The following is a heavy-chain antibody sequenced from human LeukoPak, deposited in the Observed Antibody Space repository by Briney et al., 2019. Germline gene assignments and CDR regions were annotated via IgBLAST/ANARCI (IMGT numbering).Heavy chain of an antibody. CDR1: GGSISSSSYY. CDR2: IYYSGST. V-gene: IGHV4-39*07. CDR3: ARIPSGYYFDY. D-gene: IGHD3-22*01. Sequence: PSETLSLTCTVSGGSISSSSYYWGWIRQPPGKGLEWIGSIYYSGSTYYNPSLKSRVTISVDTSKNQFSLKLSSVTAADTAVYYCARIPSGYYFDYWGQGTLVTVSS. J-gene: IGHJ4*02.